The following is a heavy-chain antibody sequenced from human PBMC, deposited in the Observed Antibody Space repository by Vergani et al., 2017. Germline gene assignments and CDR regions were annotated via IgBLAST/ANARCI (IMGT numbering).Heavy chain of an antibody. J-gene: IGHJ4*02. Sequence: QVQLQESGPGLVKPSETLSLTCTVSGGSVSSGSYYWSWIRQPAGKGLEWIGYIYYSGSTNYNPSLKRRVTISVDTSKNQFSLKLSSVTAADTAVYYCARLDQSGYDSAEFDYWGQGTLVTVSS. CDR2: IYYSGST. V-gene: IGHV4-61*10. CDR3: ARLDQSGYDSAEFDY. CDR1: GGSVSSGSYY. D-gene: IGHD5-12*01.